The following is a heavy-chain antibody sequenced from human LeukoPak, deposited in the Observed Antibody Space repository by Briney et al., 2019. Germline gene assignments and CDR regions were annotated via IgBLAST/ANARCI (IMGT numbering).Heavy chain of an antibody. CDR1: GYTFTSYG. V-gene: IGHV1-18*01. CDR3: ARVLGVTVAPARSTRNWYFDL. CDR2: ISAYNGNT. Sequence: GASVKVSCKASGYTFTSYGISWVRQAPGQGLEWMGWISAYNGNTNYAQKLQGRVTMTTDTSTSTAYMELRSLRSDDTAVYYCARVLGVTVAPARSTRNWYFDLWGRGTLVTVSS. D-gene: IGHD4-23*01. J-gene: IGHJ2*01.